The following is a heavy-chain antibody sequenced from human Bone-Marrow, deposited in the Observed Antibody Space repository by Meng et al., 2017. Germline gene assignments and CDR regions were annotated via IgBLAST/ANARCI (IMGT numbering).Heavy chain of an antibody. J-gene: IGHJ4*02. V-gene: IGHV3-74*01. CDR3: AQLGTTDY. CDR1: GFKLSSYG. CDR2: INIDGSST. Sequence: VQVGEAGGGLVQPGGSLRLSCVASGFKLSSYGMHWVRQAPGKGLVWVSRINIDGSSTIYADSVEGRFTISRDNAKNTLYLQMNSLRVDDTAVYYCAQLGTTDYWGQGALVTVSS. D-gene: IGHD6-13*01.